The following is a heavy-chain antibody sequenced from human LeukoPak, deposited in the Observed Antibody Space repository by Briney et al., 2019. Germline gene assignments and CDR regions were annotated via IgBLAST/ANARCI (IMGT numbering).Heavy chain of an antibody. CDR3: AKQYGGYFEY. CDR1: GFTFTTYW. D-gene: IGHD6-13*01. J-gene: IGHJ4*02. V-gene: IGHV3-7*01. Sequence: PGGSLRLSCAASGFTFTTYWMSWVRQAPGKGLEWVANMKPDGSEIFYVDSVKGRFTISRDNSKNTLYLQMDSLRPEDTAVYYCAKQYGGYFEYWGQGTLVSVSS. CDR2: MKPDGSEI.